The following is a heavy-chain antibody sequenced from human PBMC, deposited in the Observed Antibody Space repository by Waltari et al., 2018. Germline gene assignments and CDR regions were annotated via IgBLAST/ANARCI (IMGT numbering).Heavy chain of an antibody. J-gene: IGHJ3*01. CDR1: GYTFTGHV. CDR2: VNPMTGYT. Sequence: QVHLVQSGAEVKKPGASVTVSCKASGYTFTGHVIHWVRQAPGQGLEWVGSVNPMTGYTYSAQKFEGRVTMTRDTSISTAYLDLSRLTSDDTAVYYCARVLYDFWGGYHPNDVFDFWGQGTVVIVSS. CDR3: ARVLYDFWGGYHPNDVFDF. D-gene: IGHD3-3*01. V-gene: IGHV1-2*02.